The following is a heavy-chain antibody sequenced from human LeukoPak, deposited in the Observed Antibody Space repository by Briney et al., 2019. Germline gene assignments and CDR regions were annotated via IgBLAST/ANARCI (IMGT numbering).Heavy chain of an antibody. V-gene: IGHV1-46*01. D-gene: IGHD3-10*01. J-gene: IGHJ3*02. CDR2: INPSGGST. CDR1: GYTFISYY. CDR3: ARDYGSGSYYKSLLDAFDI. Sequence: ASVKVSCKASGYTFISYYMHWVRQAPGQGLEWMGIINPSGGSTSYAQKFQGRVTMTRDTSTSTVYMELSSLRSEDTAVYYCARDYGSGSYYKSLLDAFDIWGQGTMVTVSS.